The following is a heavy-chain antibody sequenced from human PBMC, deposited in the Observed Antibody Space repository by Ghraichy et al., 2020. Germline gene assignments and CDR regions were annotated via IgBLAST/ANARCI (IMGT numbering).Heavy chain of an antibody. Sequence: ESLNISCAVSGGSISSSNWWSWVRQPPGKGLEWIGEIYHSGSTNYNPSLKSRVTISVDKSKNQFSLKLSSVTAADTAVYYCARWSSGWFIPAFDPWGQGTLVTVSS. CDR1: GGSISSSNW. V-gene: IGHV4-4*02. J-gene: IGHJ5*02. CDR2: IYHSGST. D-gene: IGHD6-19*01. CDR3: ARWSSGWFIPAFDP.